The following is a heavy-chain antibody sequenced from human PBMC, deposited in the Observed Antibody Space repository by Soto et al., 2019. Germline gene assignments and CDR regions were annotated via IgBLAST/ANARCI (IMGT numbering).Heavy chain of an antibody. J-gene: IGHJ3*02. CDR3: ARVMPDSSGYFGGPGGDAFDI. V-gene: IGHV4-4*07. CDR2: IYTSGST. D-gene: IGHD3-22*01. Sequence: QVQLQESGPGLVKPSETLSLTCTVSGGSISSYYWSWIRQPAGKGLEWIGRIYTSGSTNYNPSLKSRVIMSVDTSKNQFSLKLSSVTAADTAVYYCARVMPDSSGYFGGPGGDAFDIWGQGTMVTVSS. CDR1: GGSISSYY.